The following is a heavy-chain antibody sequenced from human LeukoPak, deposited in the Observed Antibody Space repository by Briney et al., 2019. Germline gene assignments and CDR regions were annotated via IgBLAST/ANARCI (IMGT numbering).Heavy chain of an antibody. CDR2: ISYDGSNK. CDR1: GFTFSSYA. Sequence: GGSLRLSCAASGFTFSSYAMHWVRQAPGKGLEWVAVISYDGSNKYYADSVKGRFTISRDNAKNSLYLQMNSLRAEDTAVYYCARSYYDSRYYFDYWGQGTLVTVSS. D-gene: IGHD3-22*01. CDR3: ARSYYDSRYYFDY. J-gene: IGHJ4*02. V-gene: IGHV3-30-3*01.